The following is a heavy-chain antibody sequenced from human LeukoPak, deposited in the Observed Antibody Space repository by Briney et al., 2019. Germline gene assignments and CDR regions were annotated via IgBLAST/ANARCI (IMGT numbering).Heavy chain of an antibody. CDR2: IYYSGST. D-gene: IGHD3-22*01. CDR3: ARGRYYDTTSGNWFDP. J-gene: IGHJ5*02. V-gene: IGHV4-39*07. CDR1: GGSISSSSYY. Sequence: SETLSLTCTVSGGSISSSSYYWGWIRQPPGKGLEWIGSIYYSGSTYYNPSLKSRVTISVDTSKNQFSLKLSSVTAADTAVYYCARGRYYDTTSGNWFDPWGQGTLVTVSS.